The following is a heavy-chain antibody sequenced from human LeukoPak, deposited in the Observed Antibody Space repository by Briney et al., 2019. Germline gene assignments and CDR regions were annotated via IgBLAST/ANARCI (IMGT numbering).Heavy chain of an antibody. CDR1: GFTFNTYS. Sequence: GGSLRLSCAASGFTFNTYSMNWVRQAPGKGLEWVSSISSSSSYIYYADSVKGRFTISRDNSKNTLYLQMNSLRDEDTAVYYCAKVRRYSEGPDYWGQGTLVNVSS. J-gene: IGHJ4*02. CDR3: AKVRRYSEGPDY. D-gene: IGHD2-15*01. V-gene: IGHV3-21*03. CDR2: ISSSSSYI.